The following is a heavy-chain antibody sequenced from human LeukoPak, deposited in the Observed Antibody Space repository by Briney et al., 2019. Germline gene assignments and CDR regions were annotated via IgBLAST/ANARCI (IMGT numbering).Heavy chain of an antibody. D-gene: IGHD4-17*01. V-gene: IGHV3-74*01. CDR1: GFTFYSYW. Sequence: GGFLRLSCAASGFTFYSYWMHWVRQAPGKGLVWVSCINGDGSTSNYADSVKGRFTTSRDNAKNTLYLQMHSLRAEDTAVYYCARDEPTVTTGPPVGSWGQGTLVTVSS. J-gene: IGHJ4*02. CDR2: INGDGSTS. CDR3: ARDEPTVTTGPPVGS.